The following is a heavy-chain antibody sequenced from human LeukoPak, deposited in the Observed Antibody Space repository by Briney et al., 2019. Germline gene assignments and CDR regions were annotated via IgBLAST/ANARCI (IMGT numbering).Heavy chain of an antibody. J-gene: IGHJ4*02. CDR1: GYTFTSYD. CDR3: ARVSGSLWSGYYLYYFDY. D-gene: IGHD3-3*01. Sequence: ASVKVSCKASGYTFTSYDINWVRQATGQGLEWMGWMNPNSGNTGYAQKFQGRVTITRNTSISTAYMELSSLRPEDTAVYYCARVSGSLWSGYYLYYFDYWGQGTLVTVSS. CDR2: MNPNSGNT. V-gene: IGHV1-8*03.